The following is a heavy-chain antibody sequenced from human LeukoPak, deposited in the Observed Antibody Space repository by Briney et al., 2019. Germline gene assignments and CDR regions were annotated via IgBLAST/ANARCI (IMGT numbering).Heavy chain of an antibody. V-gene: IGHV3-23*01. Sequence: GGSLRLSCAASGFTFSSYARSWVRQAPGKGLEWVSAISGSGGSTYYADSVRGRFTISRDNSKNTVYLQMNSLRAEDTTVYYCAKTTSGYSSGRYPGWPVDYWGQGTLVTVPS. CDR1: GFTFSSYA. CDR2: ISGSGGST. D-gene: IGHD6-19*01. J-gene: IGHJ4*02. CDR3: AKTTSGYSSGRYPGWPVDY.